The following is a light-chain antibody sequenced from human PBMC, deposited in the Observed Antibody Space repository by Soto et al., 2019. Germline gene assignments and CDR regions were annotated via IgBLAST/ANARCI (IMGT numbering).Light chain of an antibody. CDR1: SSDVGGYNY. CDR3: SSYAGDHTF. Sequence: QSVLTQPPSASGSPVQSVTLSCTGTSSDVGGYNYVSWYQQHPGKAPKLMIYEVNKRPSGVPDRFSGSKSGNTASLTVSGLQAEDEADYYCSSYAGDHTFFGTGTKVTVL. V-gene: IGLV2-8*01. J-gene: IGLJ1*01. CDR2: EVN.